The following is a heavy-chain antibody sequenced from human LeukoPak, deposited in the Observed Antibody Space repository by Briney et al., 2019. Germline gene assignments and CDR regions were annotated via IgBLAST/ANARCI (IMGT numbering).Heavy chain of an antibody. J-gene: IGHJ6*02. V-gene: IGHV3-30*04. D-gene: IGHD2-15*01. CDR3: ARDFGGSGSWRDQYFGMDV. CDR1: GFTLSGYS. CDR2: ISYDESYK. Sequence: PGGSLRLSCVASGFTLSGYSMHWVRQAPGKGLEWVAVISYDESYKYYADSVKGRFTISRDKSNSALYLHMNSLRPEDTAVYSCARDFGGSGSWRDQYFGMDVCNQGTTVTVS.